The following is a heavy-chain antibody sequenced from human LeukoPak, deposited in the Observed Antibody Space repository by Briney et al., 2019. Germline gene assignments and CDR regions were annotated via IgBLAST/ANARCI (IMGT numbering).Heavy chain of an antibody. J-gene: IGHJ4*02. CDR1: GFTFSTYV. Sequence: GGSLRLSCAASGFTFSTYVMSWVRQAPGKGLEWVSGISGSGDNTYYADSVKGRFTISRDNSKNTLYLQMNSLRAEDTAVYYCAKGSGYDTDFDYWGQGTLVSVSS. CDR2: ISGSGDNT. D-gene: IGHD5-12*01. V-gene: IGHV3-23*01. CDR3: AKGSGYDTDFDY.